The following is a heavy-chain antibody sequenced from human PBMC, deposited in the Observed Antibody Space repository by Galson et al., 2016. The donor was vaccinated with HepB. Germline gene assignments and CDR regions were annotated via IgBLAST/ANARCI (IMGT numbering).Heavy chain of an antibody. V-gene: IGHV1-45*02. CDR1: GYRFTYRY. D-gene: IGHD2-8*01. CDR3: ASQTYCTTGVCNYGMDV. J-gene: IGHJ6*02. CDR2: ITPFNGNT. Sequence: SVKVSCKASGYRFTYRYLHWVRQAPGQALEWMGWITPFNGNTNYAQKFQDRVIITRDRSMSSAYLELSSLRSEDTDMYYCASQTYCTTGVCNYGMDVWGQGTTVTVSS.